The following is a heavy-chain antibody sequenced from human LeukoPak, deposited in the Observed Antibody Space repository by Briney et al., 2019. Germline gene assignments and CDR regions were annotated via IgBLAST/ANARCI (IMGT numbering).Heavy chain of an antibody. D-gene: IGHD6-25*01. CDR1: GFTFSSYW. V-gene: IGHV3-30*02. Sequence: PGGSLRLSCAASGFTFSSYWMSWVRQAPWKGLEWVAFLRYDGSNKYYADSVKGRFTISRDNSKNTLYLQMNSLRAEDTAVYYCAKVPYSSASPDAFDIWGQGTMVTVSS. J-gene: IGHJ3*02. CDR3: AKVPYSSASPDAFDI. CDR2: LRYDGSNK.